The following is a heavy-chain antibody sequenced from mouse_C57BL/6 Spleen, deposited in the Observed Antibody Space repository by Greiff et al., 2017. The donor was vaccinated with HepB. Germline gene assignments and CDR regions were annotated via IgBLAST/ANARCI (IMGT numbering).Heavy chain of an antibody. V-gene: IGHV1-82*01. CDR2: IYPGDGDT. Sequence: QLQQSGPELVKPGASVKISCKASGYAFSSSWMNWVKQRPGKGLEWIGRIYPGDGDTNYNGKFKGKATLTADKSSSTAYMQLSSLTSEDSAVYFCARDYYGSSYYWGQGTTLTVSS. CDR3: ARDYYGSSYY. J-gene: IGHJ2*01. CDR1: GYAFSSSW. D-gene: IGHD1-1*01.